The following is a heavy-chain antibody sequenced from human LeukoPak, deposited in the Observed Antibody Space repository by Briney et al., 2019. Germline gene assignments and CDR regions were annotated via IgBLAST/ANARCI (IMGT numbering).Heavy chain of an antibody. V-gene: IGHV4-59*01. CDR2: IYYRGSN. Sequence: SETLSLTCTVSGGSISNYQWSWIRQPPGQGLGWIGYIYYRGSNNYNPSLESRVAISVDMSKNQFSLKLNSVTAADTAVYYCVRVQADGHSDIWGQGTMVTVS. CDR1: GGSISNYQ. J-gene: IGHJ3*02. CDR3: VRVQADGHSDI. D-gene: IGHD5-24*01.